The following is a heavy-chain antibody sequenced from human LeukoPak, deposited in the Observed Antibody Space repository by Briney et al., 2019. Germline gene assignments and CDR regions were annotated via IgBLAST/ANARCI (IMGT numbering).Heavy chain of an antibody. CDR3: ARDMIILQS. D-gene: IGHD3-16*01. CDR2: ISGSGVFT. Sequence: GGSLRLSCAASGFTFSSSAMNWVRQAPEKGLEWVSGISGSGVFTYYADSVKGRFTISRDNSKSTLYLQMNSLRAEDTAVYFCARDMIILQSWGQGTLVTVSS. J-gene: IGHJ5*02. V-gene: IGHV3-23*01. CDR1: GFTFSSSA.